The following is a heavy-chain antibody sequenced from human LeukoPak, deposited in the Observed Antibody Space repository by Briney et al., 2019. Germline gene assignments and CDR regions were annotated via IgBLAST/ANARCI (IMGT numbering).Heavy chain of an antibody. CDR3: ARHHYDYVWGSYRLGAFDY. V-gene: IGHV5-51*01. J-gene: IGHJ4*02. CDR1: GYSFTSHW. Sequence: KPGESLKISCKGSGYSFTSHWIGWVRQMPGKGLEWMGIIYPGDSDTRYSPSFQGQVTISADKSISTAYLQWSSLKASDTAMYYCARHHYDYVWGSYRLGAFDYWGQGTLVTVSS. CDR2: IYPGDSDT. D-gene: IGHD3-16*02.